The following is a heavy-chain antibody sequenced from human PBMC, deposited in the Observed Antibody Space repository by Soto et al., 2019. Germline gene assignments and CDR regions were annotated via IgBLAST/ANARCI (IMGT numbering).Heavy chain of an antibody. CDR2: IYYSGST. D-gene: IGHD4-17*01. J-gene: IGHJ6*02. Sequence: SETLSLTCTVSGGSISSSSYYWGWIRQPPGKGLEWIGSIYYSGSTYYNPSLKSRVTISVDTSKNQFSLKLSSVTAADTAVYYCARHRGDYSGYYYYYYGMDVWGQGTTVTVSS. CDR3: ARHRGDYSGYYYYYYGMDV. V-gene: IGHV4-39*01. CDR1: GGSISSSSYY.